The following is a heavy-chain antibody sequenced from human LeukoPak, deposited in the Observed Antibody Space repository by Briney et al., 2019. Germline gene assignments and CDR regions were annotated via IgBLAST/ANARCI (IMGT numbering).Heavy chain of an antibody. J-gene: IGHJ5*02. CDR1: GYIFTSYD. CDR3: ARVPSGGDKFDP. Sequence: ASVKVSCKASGYIFTSYDMNWVRQATGQGLEWMGWMNPHGGNTGYAQKFQGRVTMTRDTSISTAYMELSSLRSDDTAVYYCARVPSGGDKFDPWGQGTLVTVSS. D-gene: IGHD6-25*01. CDR2: MNPHGGNT. V-gene: IGHV1-8*01.